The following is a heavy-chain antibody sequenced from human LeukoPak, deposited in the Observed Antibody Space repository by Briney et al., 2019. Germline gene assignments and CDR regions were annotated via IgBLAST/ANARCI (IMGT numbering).Heavy chain of an antibody. V-gene: IGHV4-59*01. D-gene: IGHD5-18*01. Sequence: PSETLSLTCTVSGGSISSYYWSWIRQPPGKGLEWIGYIYYSGSTNYNPSLKSRVTISVDTSKNQFSLKLSSVTAADTAVYYCAGGGYGHYYYYYGMDVWGQGTTVTVSS. CDR3: AGGGYGHYYYYYGMDV. CDR2: IYYSGST. J-gene: IGHJ6*02. CDR1: GGSISSYY.